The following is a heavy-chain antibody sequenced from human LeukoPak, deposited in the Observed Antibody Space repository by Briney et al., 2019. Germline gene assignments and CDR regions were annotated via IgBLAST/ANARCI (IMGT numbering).Heavy chain of an antibody. CDR1: GFSFSTYW. CDR3: ARDNVRKDDY. V-gene: IGHV3-7*01. CDR2: INQDGSGK. D-gene: IGHD2-8*01. J-gene: IGHJ4*02. Sequence: GGSLRLSCAASGFSFSTYWMTWVRQAPGKGLEWVANINQDGSGKHYVDSVKGRFTISRDNAKNSSYLQMNSLRAEDTAVYYCARDNVRKDDYWGQGTLVTVSS.